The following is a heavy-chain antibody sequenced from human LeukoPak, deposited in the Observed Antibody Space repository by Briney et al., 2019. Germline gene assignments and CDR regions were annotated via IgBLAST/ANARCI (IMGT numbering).Heavy chain of an antibody. Sequence: PGGSLRLSCAASGFTSSSYAMMWVRQAPGKGLDWVSTISVSGGSPNYADSVKGRFTISRDNSKNTLFLQMNSLRAEDTALYYCAKGLREYDFWSGYATWGQGTLVTVSS. D-gene: IGHD3-3*01. CDR2: ISVSGGSP. V-gene: IGHV3-23*01. J-gene: IGHJ5*02. CDR1: GFTSSSYA. CDR3: AKGLREYDFWSGYAT.